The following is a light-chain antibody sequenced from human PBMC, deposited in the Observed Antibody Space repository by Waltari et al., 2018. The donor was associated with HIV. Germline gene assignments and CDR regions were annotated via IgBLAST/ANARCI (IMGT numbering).Light chain of an antibody. CDR2: SAS. V-gene: IGKV3-15*01. CDR1: QNIKSN. CDR3: QEYETWTKT. J-gene: IGKJ1*01. Sequence: DIVMTQSPATLSVSPGERATLSCRASQNIKSNLAGFQQLPGQAPRLLISSASIRATDIPPRFRGSGSGTDFTLTISSLQSEDFAIYYCQEYETWTKTFGQGTKVEMK.